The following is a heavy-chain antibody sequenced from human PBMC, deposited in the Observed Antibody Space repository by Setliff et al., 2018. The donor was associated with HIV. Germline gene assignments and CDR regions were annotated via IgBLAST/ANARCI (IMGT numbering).Heavy chain of an antibody. V-gene: IGHV3-30-3*01. CDR2: ISYDGSNK. CDR1: GITFSNNA. D-gene: IGHD6-13*01. J-gene: IGHJ6*02. CDR3: ARYPSVAAAGMGTGYYGMDV. Sequence: GGSLRLSCAASGITFSNNAMHWVRQAPGKGLEWVAVISYDGSNKYHADSVKGRFTISRDSSKNTLYLQMNSLRAEDTAVYYCARYPSVAAAGMGTGYYGMDVWGQGTTVTVSS.